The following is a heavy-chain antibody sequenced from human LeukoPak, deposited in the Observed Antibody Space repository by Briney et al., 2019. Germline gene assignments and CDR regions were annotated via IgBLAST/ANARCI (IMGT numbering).Heavy chain of an antibody. V-gene: IGHV3-23*01. D-gene: IGHD3-10*01. CDR3: AKDPGSPVRRDVDY. CDR2: ISGGGGST. CDR1: GFTFSSYA. J-gene: IGHJ4*02. Sequence: GGSLRLSCAASGFTFSSYAMSWVRQAPGKGLEWVSAISGGGGSTYYADSVKGRFTISRDNSKNTLYLQMNSLRAEDTAVYYCAKDPGSPVRRDVDYWGQGTLVTVSS.